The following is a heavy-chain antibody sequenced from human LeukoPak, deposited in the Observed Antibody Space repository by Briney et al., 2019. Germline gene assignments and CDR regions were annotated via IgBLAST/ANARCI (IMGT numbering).Heavy chain of an antibody. V-gene: IGHV3-30*18. J-gene: IGHJ4*02. CDR1: GSTFSDYG. CDR2: ISRSGGDD. D-gene: IGHD6-19*01. CDR3: AKEQGYAGWLTTGH. Sequence: PGKSLRLSCAASGSTFSDYGMHWLRQAPGKGLEWVAVISRSGGDDHNANFVRGRLTISRHNSKNMVYLQMNSLRAEDTAVYYCAKEQGYAGWLTTGHWGQGALVSVSS.